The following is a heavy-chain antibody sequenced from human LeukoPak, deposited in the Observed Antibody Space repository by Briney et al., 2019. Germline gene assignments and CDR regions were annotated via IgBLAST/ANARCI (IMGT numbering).Heavy chain of an antibody. D-gene: IGHD2-15*01. Sequence: GGSLSLSCAASGLTFSDYAMSSFRQAPGQGLDWVSGITSGFTPLYADSVKGRFTISRDNSKNTFHLQLSSLRAEDTAVYYCAKDYSDSRVADVFLEYWGQGTLVTVSS. CDR1: GLTFSDYA. J-gene: IGHJ4*02. V-gene: IGHV3-23*01. CDR2: ITSGFTP. CDR3: AKDYSDSRVADVFLEY.